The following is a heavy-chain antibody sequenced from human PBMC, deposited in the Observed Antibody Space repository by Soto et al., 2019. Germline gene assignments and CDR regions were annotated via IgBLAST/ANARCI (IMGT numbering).Heavy chain of an antibody. J-gene: IGHJ4*02. CDR2: IYYSGST. D-gene: IGHD6-13*01. CDR3: AREEQQLVLDY. Sequence: SETLSLTCTVSGGSISSGGYYWSWIRQHPGKGLEWIGYIYYSGSTYYNPSLKSRVTISVDTSKNQFSLKLSSVTAADTAVYHCAREEQQLVLDYWGQGTLVTVSS. CDR1: GGSISSGGYY. V-gene: IGHV4-31*03.